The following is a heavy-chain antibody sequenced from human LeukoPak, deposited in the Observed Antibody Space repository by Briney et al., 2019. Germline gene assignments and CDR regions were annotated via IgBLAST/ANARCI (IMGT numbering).Heavy chain of an antibody. CDR3: ARESESSGWYDY. Sequence: GGCLRLSCAAPGFMFHVYAIHGVRQAPRKGLEWVFLISGDGGSTFYADSVKGRLTISRDNSKNSLYLQMNSLRSDDNALYYCARESESSGWYDYWGQGTLVTVSS. CDR2: ISGDGGST. V-gene: IGHV3-43*02. J-gene: IGHJ4*02. D-gene: IGHD6-19*01. CDR1: GFMFHVYA.